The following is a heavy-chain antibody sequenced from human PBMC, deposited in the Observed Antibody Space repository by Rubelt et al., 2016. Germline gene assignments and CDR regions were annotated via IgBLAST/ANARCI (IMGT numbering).Heavy chain of an antibody. V-gene: IGHV1-69*04. CDR2: IIPILGIA. Sequence: QVQLVQSGAEVKKPGSSVKVSCKASGGTFSSYAISWVRQAPGQGLEWMGRIIPILGIANYAQKFQGRVTITADKSTSTAYMELSSLRSEDTAVYYCARTYYYDSSGYSDPLYYFDYWGQGTLVTVSS. J-gene: IGHJ4*02. D-gene: IGHD3-22*01. CDR1: GGTFSSYA. CDR3: ARTYYYDSSGYSDPLYYFDY.